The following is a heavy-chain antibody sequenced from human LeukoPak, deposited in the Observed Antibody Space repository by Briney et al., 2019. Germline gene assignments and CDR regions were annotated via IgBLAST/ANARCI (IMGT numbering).Heavy chain of an antibody. D-gene: IGHD2-2*01. CDR3: AYHDGGSRSFDY. J-gene: IGHJ4*02. CDR1: GFTFSSYA. V-gene: IGHV3-23*01. CDR2: ISGSGGST. Sequence: PGGSLRLSCAASGFTFSSYAMTWVRQAPGKGLEWVSAISGSGGSTYYADSVKGRFTISRDNSKNTLYLQLNSLRAEDTAVYYCAYHDGGSRSFDYWGQGTLVTVSS.